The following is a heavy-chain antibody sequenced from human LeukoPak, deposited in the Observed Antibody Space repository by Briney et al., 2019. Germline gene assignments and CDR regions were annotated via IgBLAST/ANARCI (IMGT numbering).Heavy chain of an antibody. V-gene: IGHV4-34*01. Sequence: PSETLSLTCAVYGGSFSGYYWSWIRQPPGKGLEWIGEINHSGSTNYNPSLKSRVTISVDASKNQFSLKLSSVPAADTAVYYCARGIGSSSGSYSLWFDPWGQGTLVTVSS. J-gene: IGHJ5*02. CDR2: INHSGST. CDR1: GGSFSGYY. CDR3: ARGIGSSSGSYSLWFDP. D-gene: IGHD1-26*01.